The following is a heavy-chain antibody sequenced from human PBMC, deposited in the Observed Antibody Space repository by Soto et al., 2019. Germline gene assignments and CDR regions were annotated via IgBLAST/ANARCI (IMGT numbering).Heavy chain of an antibody. V-gene: IGHV4-31*03. CDR1: GGSISSGGYY. D-gene: IGHD6-6*01. J-gene: IGHJ5*02. CDR3: ARVWDSSSHNWFDP. Sequence: TLSLTCTVSGGSISSGGYYWSWIRQHPGKGLEWIGYIYYSGSTYYNPSLKSRVTISVDTSKNQFSLKLSSVTAADTAVYYCARVWDSSSHNWFDPWGQGTLVTVSS. CDR2: IYYSGST.